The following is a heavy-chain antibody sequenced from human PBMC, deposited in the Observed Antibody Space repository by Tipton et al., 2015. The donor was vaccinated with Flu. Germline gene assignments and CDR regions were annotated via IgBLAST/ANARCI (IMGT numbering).Heavy chain of an antibody. D-gene: IGHD1-7*01. Sequence: SLRLSCAASGFTFSSYSMNWVRQAPGKGLEWVSSISSSSSYIYYADSVKGRFTISRDNAKNSLYLQMNSLRAEDTAVYYCARAPKAWNYYYYYYYMDVWGKGTTVTVSS. CDR1: GFTFSSYS. J-gene: IGHJ6*03. CDR3: ARAPKAWNYYYYYYYMDV. CDR2: ISSSSSYI. V-gene: IGHV3-21*01.